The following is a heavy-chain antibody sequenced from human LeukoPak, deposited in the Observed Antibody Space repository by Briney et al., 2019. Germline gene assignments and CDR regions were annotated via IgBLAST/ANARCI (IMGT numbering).Heavy chain of an antibody. Sequence: PSETLSLTCSVSNGSINTYYWSWIRQPPGKGLEWIGYIYHTGSTNYNPSLKSRVTISVDTSKNQFSLKLRSVTAADTAVYHCARGLYEYFYGMDIWGQGTAVIVSS. J-gene: IGHJ6*02. D-gene: IGHD3-16*01. CDR3: ARGLYEYFYGMDI. CDR2: IYHTGST. CDR1: NGSINTYY. V-gene: IGHV4-59*01.